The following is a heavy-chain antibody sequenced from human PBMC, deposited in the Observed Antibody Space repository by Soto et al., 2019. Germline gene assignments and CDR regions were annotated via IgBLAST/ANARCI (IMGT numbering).Heavy chain of an antibody. CDR2: ISESGTS. CDR3: ARSRMATTGPYFDY. D-gene: IGHD1-1*01. Sequence: WTWIRQHPVRGLEWIGYISESGTSYYHPSLKSRVIISLDTSKNQFSLNLRSVTAADTAVYYCARSRMATTGPYFDYWGQGTLVTVSS. J-gene: IGHJ4*02. V-gene: IGHV4-31*02.